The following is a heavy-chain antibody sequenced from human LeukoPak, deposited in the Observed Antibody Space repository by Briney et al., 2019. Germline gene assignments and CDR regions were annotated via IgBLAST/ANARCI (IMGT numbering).Heavy chain of an antibody. J-gene: IGHJ4*02. CDR2: IYYSGST. Sequence: PSETLSLTCTVSGGSISSGGYYWSWIRQHPGKGLEWIGYIYYSGSTYYSPSLKSRVTISVDTSKNQFSLKLSSVTAADTAVYYCASSMVRGVITYTIFDYWGQGTLVTVSS. V-gene: IGHV4-31*03. D-gene: IGHD3-10*01. CDR3: ASSMVRGVITYTIFDY. CDR1: GGSISSGGYY.